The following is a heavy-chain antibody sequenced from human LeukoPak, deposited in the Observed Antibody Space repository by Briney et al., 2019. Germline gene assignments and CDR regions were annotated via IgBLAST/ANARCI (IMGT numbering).Heavy chain of an antibody. V-gene: IGHV3-23*01. D-gene: IGHD4-17*01. CDR3: ANEIRPNDY. J-gene: IGHJ4*02. CDR2: ISISGDTT. Sequence: GGSLRLSCGASGFTFSSHAMTWVRQAPGKGLEWVSAISISGDTTYYADAVKGRFTISKDNSKNTVYLQMNSLRAEDTAVYYCANEIRPNDYWGQGTLVTVSS. CDR1: GFTFSSHA.